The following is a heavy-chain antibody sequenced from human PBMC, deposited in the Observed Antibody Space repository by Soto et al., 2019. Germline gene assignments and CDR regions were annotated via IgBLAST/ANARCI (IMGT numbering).Heavy chain of an antibody. CDR2: IIPMLVMS. Sequence: QVQLVQSGAEVKKPGSPVRVSCTASGDTFNFYTISWVRQVPGQGPEWMGRIIPMLVMSNYAQKFQGRVTIMADKSTSTVYMNLSGLTSEDTAVYYCATNYGSGSTHFDYWGQGNLVTVSS. D-gene: IGHD3-10*01. CDR3: ATNYGSGSTHFDY. J-gene: IGHJ4*02. V-gene: IGHV1-69*02. CDR1: GDTFNFYT.